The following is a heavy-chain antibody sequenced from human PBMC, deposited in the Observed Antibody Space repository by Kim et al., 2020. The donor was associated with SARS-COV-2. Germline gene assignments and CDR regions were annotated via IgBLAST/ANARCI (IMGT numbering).Heavy chain of an antibody. Sequence: GGSLRLSCAASGFTFSSYAMSWVRQAPGKGLEWVSAISGSGGSTYYADSVKGRFTISRDNSKNTLYLQMNSLRAEDTAVYYCAMNDAYSSSWYGAFDIWGQGTMVTVSS. V-gene: IGHV3-23*01. CDR1: GFTFSSYA. CDR2: ISGSGGST. J-gene: IGHJ3*02. CDR3: AMNDAYSSSWYGAFDI. D-gene: IGHD6-13*01.